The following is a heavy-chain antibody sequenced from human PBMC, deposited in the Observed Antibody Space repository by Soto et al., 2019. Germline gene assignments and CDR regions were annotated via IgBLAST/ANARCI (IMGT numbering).Heavy chain of an antibody. D-gene: IGHD1-26*01. CDR2: ISAYNGNT. Sequence: ASVKVSCKASGYTFTSYGISWVRQAPGQGLEWMGWISAYNGNTNYAQKLQGRVTMTTDTSTSTAYMELRSLRSDDTAVYYCAYHSGSNSWFDPWGQGALVTVSS. V-gene: IGHV1-18*04. CDR3: AYHSGSNSWFDP. CDR1: GYTFTSYG. J-gene: IGHJ5*02.